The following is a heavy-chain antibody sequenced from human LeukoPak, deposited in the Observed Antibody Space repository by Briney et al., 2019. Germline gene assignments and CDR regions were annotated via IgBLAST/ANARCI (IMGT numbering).Heavy chain of an antibody. V-gene: IGHV1-18*01. Sequence: ASVKVSCKASGYTFTSYGMSCVRQAPGQGLEWMGWISAYNGNTNYAQKLQGRVTMTTDTSTSTAYMELRSLRSDDTAVYYCAKAYPSWMVRDGMDYWGQGTLVTVSS. CDR3: AKAYPSWMVRDGMDY. CDR2: ISAYNGNT. CDR1: GYTFTSYG. J-gene: IGHJ4*02. D-gene: IGHD3-10*01.